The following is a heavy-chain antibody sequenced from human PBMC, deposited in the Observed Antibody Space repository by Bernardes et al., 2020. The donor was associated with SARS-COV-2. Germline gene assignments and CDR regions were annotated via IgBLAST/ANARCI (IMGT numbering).Heavy chain of an antibody. CDR2: TSGSGSRT. D-gene: IGHD5-12*01. CDR1: GFISNVYG. CDR3: AGGGGIGIVYGGFSPF. V-gene: IGHV3-23*01. Sequence: GGPSSPSCISPGFISNVYGMSWVRKPPGKGLEWVAGTSGSGSRTYYADSVKGRFTISRDNSENTLYVQMNNLRVEDTALYFCAGGGGIGIVYGGFSPFWGQGTLVAVSS. J-gene: IGHJ4*02.